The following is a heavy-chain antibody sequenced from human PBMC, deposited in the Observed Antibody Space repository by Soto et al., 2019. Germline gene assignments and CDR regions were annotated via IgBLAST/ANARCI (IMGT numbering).Heavy chain of an antibody. CDR2: MNPNSGNT. D-gene: IGHD3-3*01. V-gene: IGHV1-8*01. Sequence: QVQLVQSGAEVKKPGASVKVSCKASGYTFTSYDINWVRQATGQGLEWMGWMNPNSGNTGYAQKFQGRVTMTRNTSISTAYTERSSLRCEGTAVYYCARAVVRFLEWLPRAPFDYWGQGTLGTVSS. J-gene: IGHJ4*02. CDR3: ARAVVRFLEWLPRAPFDY. CDR1: GYTFTSYD.